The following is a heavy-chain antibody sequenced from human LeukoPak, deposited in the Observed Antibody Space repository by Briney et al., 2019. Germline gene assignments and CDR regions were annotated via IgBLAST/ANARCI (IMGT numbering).Heavy chain of an antibody. J-gene: IGHJ4*02. D-gene: IGHD6-6*01. Sequence: PGGSLRLSCAASGFTVSSNYMSWVRQAPGKGLEWVSVIYSGGSTYYADSVKGRFTISRDNSKNTLYLQMNSLRAEDTAVYYCARGSSIAAPLGFGYWGQGTLVTDSS. CDR1: GFTVSSNY. CDR2: IYSGGST. CDR3: ARGSSIAAPLGFGY. V-gene: IGHV3-66*02.